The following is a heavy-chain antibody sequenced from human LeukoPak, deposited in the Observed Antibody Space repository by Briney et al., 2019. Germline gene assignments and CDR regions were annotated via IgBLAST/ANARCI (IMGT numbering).Heavy chain of an antibody. J-gene: IGHJ6*03. D-gene: IGHD4-17*01. V-gene: IGHV3-30*14. CDR2: ISYDGSNK. CDR1: GFTFSSYA. CDR3: ARGPTVTTSYYYYYMDV. Sequence: GGSLRLSCAASGFTFSSYAMHWVRQAPGKGLEWVAVISYDGSNKYYADSVKGRFTISRDNSKNTLYLQMNSLRAEDTAVYYCARGPTVTTSYYYYYMDVWGKGTTVTVSS.